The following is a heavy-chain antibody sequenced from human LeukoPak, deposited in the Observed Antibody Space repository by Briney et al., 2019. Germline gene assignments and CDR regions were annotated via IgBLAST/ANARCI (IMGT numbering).Heavy chain of an antibody. CDR2: IYYSGST. CDR1: GGSISSSSYY. Sequence: SETLSLTCTVSGGSISSSSYYWGWIRQPPGKGLEWIGSIYYSGSTYYNPSLKSRVTISVDTSKNQFSPKLSSVTAADTAVYYCARGQSGSPDYYYYMDVWGKGTTVTVSS. V-gene: IGHV4-39*07. D-gene: IGHD1-26*01. J-gene: IGHJ6*03. CDR3: ARGQSGSPDYYYYMDV.